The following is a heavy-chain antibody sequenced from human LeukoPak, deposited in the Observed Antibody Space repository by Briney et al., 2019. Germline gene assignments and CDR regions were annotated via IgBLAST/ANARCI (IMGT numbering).Heavy chain of an antibody. J-gene: IGHJ6*03. CDR3: ARGGRYYYDSSGSVYYYYYMDV. CDR1: GYSISSAYY. V-gene: IGHV4-38-2*02. D-gene: IGHD3-22*01. CDR2: IYYSGST. Sequence: SETLSLTCTVSGYSISSAYYWGWIRQPPGKGLEWIGYIYYSGSTNYNPSLKSRVTISVDTSKNQFSLKLSSVTAADTAVYYCARGGRYYYDSSGSVYYYYYMDVWGKGTTVTVSS.